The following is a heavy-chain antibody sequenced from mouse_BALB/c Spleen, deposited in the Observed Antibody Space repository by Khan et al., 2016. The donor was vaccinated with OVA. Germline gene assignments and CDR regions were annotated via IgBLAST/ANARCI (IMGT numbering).Heavy chain of an antibody. V-gene: IGHV2-2*02. CDR1: GFSLNHYG. CDR3: ARNYDYDDGLAY. CDR2: IWSGGST. D-gene: IGHD2-4*01. J-gene: IGHJ3*01. Sequence: QMQLEESGPGLVQPSQSLSITCTVSGFSLNHYGVHWVRQSLGKGLEWLGVIWSGGSTDYNAAFISRLSISKDNSKSQVFFKMNSLQPNDTAIYYCARNYDYDDGLAYWGQGTLVTVSA.